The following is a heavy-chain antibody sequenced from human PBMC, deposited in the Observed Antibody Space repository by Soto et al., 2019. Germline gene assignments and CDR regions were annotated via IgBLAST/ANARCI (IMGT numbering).Heavy chain of an antibody. CDR2: IYPGDSDT. V-gene: IGHV5-51*01. CDR3: ARQNYYGSGSEDFDS. J-gene: IGHJ4*02. D-gene: IGHD3-10*01. Sequence: PGESMKISCKGSGFRFAIYCIGWVLQMPWKGLEWMGIIYPGDSDTRYSPSFYGQVTISADKSISTAYLQWSSLKASDTATYYCARQNYYGSGSEDFDSWGQGTVVTVSS. CDR1: GFRFAIYC.